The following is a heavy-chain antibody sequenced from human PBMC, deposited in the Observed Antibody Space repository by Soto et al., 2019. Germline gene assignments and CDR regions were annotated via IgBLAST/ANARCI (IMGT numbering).Heavy chain of an antibody. J-gene: IGHJ3*02. Sequence: ASVKVSCKASGYTFTSYAMHWVRQAPGQRLGWMGWINAGNGNTKYSQKFQGRVTITRDTSASTAYMELSSLRSEDTAVYYCARDDLIVWQHLGSGSSAFDIWGQGTMVTVSS. CDR1: GYTFTSYA. CDR3: ARDDLIVWQHLGSGSSAFDI. CDR2: INAGNGNT. D-gene: IGHD3-10*01. V-gene: IGHV1-3*01.